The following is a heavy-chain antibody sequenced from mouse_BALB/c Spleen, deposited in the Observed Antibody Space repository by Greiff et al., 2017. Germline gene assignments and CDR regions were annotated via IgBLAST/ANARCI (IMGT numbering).Heavy chain of an antibody. CDR1: GFTFSSYY. D-gene: IGHD1-1*01. CDR2: INSNGGST. J-gene: IGHJ4*01. Sequence: EVKVEESGGGLVKPGGSLKLSCAASGFTFSSYYMSWVRQTPEKRLELVAAINSNGGSTYYPDTVKGRFTISRDNAKNTLYLQMSSLKSEDTALYYCARHLRYGQYYYAMDYWGQGTSVTVSS. V-gene: IGHV5-6-2*01. CDR3: ARHLRYGQYYYAMDY.